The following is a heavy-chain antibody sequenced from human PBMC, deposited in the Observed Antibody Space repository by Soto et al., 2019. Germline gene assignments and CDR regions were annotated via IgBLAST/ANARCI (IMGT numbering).Heavy chain of an antibody. V-gene: IGHV3-13*01. CDR3: ARGPYGAGSPIAPYYFDY. D-gene: IGHD3-10*01. J-gene: IGHJ4*02. CDR2: IGTAGDT. CDR1: GFTFSSYD. Sequence: VQLVESGGGLVQPGGSLRLSCAASGFTFSSYDMHWVRQATGKGLEWFSAIGTAGDTYYPGSVKGRFTISRENAKNSLNCQMNSLRAGDTAVYYCARGPYGAGSPIAPYYFDYWGQGTLVTVSS.